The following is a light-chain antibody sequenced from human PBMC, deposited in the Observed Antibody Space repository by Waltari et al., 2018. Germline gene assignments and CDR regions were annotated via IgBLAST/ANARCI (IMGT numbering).Light chain of an antibody. V-gene: IGLV4-69*01. J-gene: IGLJ3*02. Sequence: QLVLTQSPSASASLGASVKLTCTLSSGHSSNIIAWLQQQPEKGPRYLMKVNSDGSHSKGDEIPDRFSGSSSGAERYLTISTVQSEDEADYYCQPGGHGTWVFGGGTKLTVL. CDR1: SGHSSNI. CDR2: VNSDGSH. CDR3: QPGGHGTWV.